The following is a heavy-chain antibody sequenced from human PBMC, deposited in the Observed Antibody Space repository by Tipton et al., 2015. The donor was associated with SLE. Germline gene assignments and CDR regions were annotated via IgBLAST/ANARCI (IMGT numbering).Heavy chain of an antibody. D-gene: IGHD3-10*01. CDR2: IYYSGST. J-gene: IGHJ6*03. CDR3: ARLEGVTGYMDV. CDR1: GGSISSSSCY. V-gene: IGHV4-39*07. Sequence: GSLRLSCTVSGGSISSSSCYWGWIRQPPGKGLEWIGSIYYSGSTYYNPSLKSRVTISVDTSKNQFSLKLSSVTAADTAVYYCARLEGVTGYMDVWGKGTTVTVSS.